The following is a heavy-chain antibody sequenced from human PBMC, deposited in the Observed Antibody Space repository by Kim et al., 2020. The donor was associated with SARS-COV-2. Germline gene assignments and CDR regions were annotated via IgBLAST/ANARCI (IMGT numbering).Heavy chain of an antibody. J-gene: IGHJ6*01. CDR3: ARDRTVLRYFDWCYYSMDV. CDR2: IYTSGST. D-gene: IGHD3-9*01. V-gene: IGHV4-4*07. Sequence: SETLSLTCTVSGGSISSYYWSWIRQPAGKGLEWIGRIYTSGSTNYNPSLKSRVTMSVDTSKNQYSLKLSSVTAADTGVNYCARDRTVLRYFDWCYYSMDV. CDR1: GGSISSYY.